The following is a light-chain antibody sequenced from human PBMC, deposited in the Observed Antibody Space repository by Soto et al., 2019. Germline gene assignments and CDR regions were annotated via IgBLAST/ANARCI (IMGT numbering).Light chain of an antibody. CDR3: CSYAGSYTHYV. CDR2: AVT. J-gene: IGLJ1*01. V-gene: IGLV2-11*01. CDR1: SSDVGGYNY. Sequence: QSVLTQPRSVSGSPGQSVTISCTGTSSDVGGYNYVSWYQQYPGKAPKVMIYAVTKRPSGVPDRISGSKSGNTASLTISGLHAEDEADYYCCSYAGSYTHYVFGTGTKLTVL.